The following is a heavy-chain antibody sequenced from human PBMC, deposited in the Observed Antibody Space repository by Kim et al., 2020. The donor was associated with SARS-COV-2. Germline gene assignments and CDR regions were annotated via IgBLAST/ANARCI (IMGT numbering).Heavy chain of an antibody. CDR2: INHSGST. V-gene: IGHV4-34*01. CDR3: ARGWSSPNRVWFGELLDYYYGMDV. Sequence: SETLSLTCAVYGGSFSGYYWSWIRQPPGKGLEWIGEINHSGSTNYNPSLKSRVTISVDTSKNQFSLKLSSVTAADTAVYYCARGWSSPNRVWFGELLDYYYGMDVWGQGTTVTVSS. J-gene: IGHJ6*02. CDR1: GGSFSGYY. D-gene: IGHD3-10*01.